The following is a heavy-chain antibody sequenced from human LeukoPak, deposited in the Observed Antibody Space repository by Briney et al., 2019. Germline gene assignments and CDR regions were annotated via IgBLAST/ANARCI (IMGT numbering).Heavy chain of an antibody. J-gene: IGHJ6*03. Sequence: GGSLRLSCAASGFTFSSYAMSWVRQAPGKGLEWVAFIRYDGSNKYYADSVKGRFTISRDNSKSTLYLQMNSLRAEDTAVYYCAKEAIVVVPAARDYYYMDVWGKGTTVTVSS. CDR2: IRYDGSNK. CDR3: AKEAIVVVPAARDYYYMDV. V-gene: IGHV3-30*02. D-gene: IGHD2-2*01. CDR1: GFTFSSYA.